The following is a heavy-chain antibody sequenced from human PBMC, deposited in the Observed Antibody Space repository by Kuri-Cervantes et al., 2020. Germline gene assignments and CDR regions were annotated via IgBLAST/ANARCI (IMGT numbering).Heavy chain of an antibody. J-gene: IGHJ6*02. CDR2: IYYSGST. CDR1: GGSISSGGYY. D-gene: IGHD3-10*01. Sequence: SETLSLTCTVSGGSISSGGYYWSWIRQHPGKGLEWIGYIYYSGSTYYNPSLKSRVTISVDTSKNQFSLKLSSVTGADTAVYYCAREVTMVRGGMDVWGQGTTVTVSS. CDR3: AREVTMVRGGMDV. V-gene: IGHV4-31*03.